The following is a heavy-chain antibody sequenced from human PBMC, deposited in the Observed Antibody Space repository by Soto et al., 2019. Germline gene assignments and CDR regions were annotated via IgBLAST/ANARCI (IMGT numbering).Heavy chain of an antibody. V-gene: IGHV1-46*01. CDR2: INPSGGST. J-gene: IGHJ3*02. Sequence: ASVKVSCKASGYTFTSYYMHWVRQAPGQGLEWMGIINPSGGSTSYAQKFQGRVTMTRDTSTSTVHMELSSLRSEDTAVYYCARVRGYSSSPDDAFDIWGQGTMVTVSS. CDR1: GYTFTSYY. CDR3: ARVRGYSSSPDDAFDI. D-gene: IGHD6-6*01.